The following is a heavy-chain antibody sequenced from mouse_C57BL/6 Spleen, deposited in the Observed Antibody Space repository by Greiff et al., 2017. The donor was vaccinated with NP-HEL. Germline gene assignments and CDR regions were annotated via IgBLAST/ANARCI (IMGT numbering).Heavy chain of an antibody. V-gene: IGHV1-74*01. CDR2: IHPSDSDT. D-gene: IGHD3-2*02. J-gene: IGHJ4*01. CDR3: GIGLSAEAMDY. CDR1: GYTFTSYW. Sequence: QVQLQQPGAELVKPGASVKVSCKASGYTFTSYWMHWVKQRPGQGLEWIGRIHPSDSDTNYNQKFKGKATLTVDKSSSTAYMQLSSLTSEDSAVYYGGIGLSAEAMDYWGQGTSVTVSS.